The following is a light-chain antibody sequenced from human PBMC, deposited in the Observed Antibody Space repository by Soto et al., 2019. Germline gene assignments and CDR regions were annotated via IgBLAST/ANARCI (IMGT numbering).Light chain of an antibody. V-gene: IGKV3-20*01. J-gene: IGKJ2*01. CDR2: DSS. Sequence: EIVLTQSPGTLSLSPGETASLSCWASQSIISNFLAWYQHRRGPPPRLLIYDSSRRASVIPAMFTGSGSGTYFTLTISIVSAEDSAVYYCQYTFQSPRTFGQGTKLEI. CDR3: QYTFQSPRT. CDR1: QSIISNF.